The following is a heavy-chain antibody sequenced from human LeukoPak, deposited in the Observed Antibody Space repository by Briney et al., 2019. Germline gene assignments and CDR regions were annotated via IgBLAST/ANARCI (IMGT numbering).Heavy chain of an antibody. CDR2: IYYSGST. Sequence: PSETLSLTCTVSGGSISSSGYYWGWIRQPPGKGLEWIGSIYYSGSTYYNPSLKSRVTISVDTSKNQFSLKLSSVTAADTAVYYCARGGKQAWTRVSGGKQRGAHFDYWGQGTLVTVSS. D-gene: IGHD4-23*01. V-gene: IGHV4-39*07. J-gene: IGHJ4*02. CDR1: GGSISSSGYY. CDR3: ARGGKQAWTRVSGGKQRGAHFDY.